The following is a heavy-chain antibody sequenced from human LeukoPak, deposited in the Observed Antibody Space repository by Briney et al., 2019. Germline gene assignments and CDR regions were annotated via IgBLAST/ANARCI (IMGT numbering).Heavy chain of an antibody. CDR1: GYTFRNHG. J-gene: IGHJ4*02. V-gene: IGHV1-18*01. D-gene: IGHD5-12*01. Sequence: ASVKVSCKASGYTFRNHGITWVRQAPGQGLEWMGWISAYNGDTHSARNLQGRVTMTTDTSTSTAYMELRNLRSDDTAVYFCARDPANTSGYYAYFVYWGQGTLVTASS. CDR3: ARDPANTSGYYAYFVY. CDR2: ISAYNGDT.